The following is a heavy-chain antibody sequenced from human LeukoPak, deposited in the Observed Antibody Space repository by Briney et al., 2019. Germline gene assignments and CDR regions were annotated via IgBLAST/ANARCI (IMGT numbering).Heavy chain of an antibody. CDR2: ITSGGTA. D-gene: IGHD4-17*01. Sequence: GGSRRLSCAASGSTLTSYAVSWVRQAPGKGLEWVSVITSGGTAYYADSVKGRFTISRDKSKSTLYLQMNSLRAEDTAVYYCARNDYGDFFWGQGTLVTVSS. CDR1: GSTLTSYA. J-gene: IGHJ4*02. CDR3: ARNDYGDFF. V-gene: IGHV3-23*01.